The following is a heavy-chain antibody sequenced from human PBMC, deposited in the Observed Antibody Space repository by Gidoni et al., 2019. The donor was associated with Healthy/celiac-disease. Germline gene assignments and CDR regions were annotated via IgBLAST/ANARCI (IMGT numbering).Heavy chain of an antibody. J-gene: IGHJ6*02. Sequence: QVQLVQSGAEGKKPGSSVKVSCKASGGSFSIYAIIWVPQAPGSWLEWMGGSIPIFGTANYAQKFQGRVTITADKSTSTAYMELSSLRSEDTAVYYCARGGSYCTNGVCYSEFQESPYYYYGMDVWGQGTTVTVSS. CDR1: GGSFSIYA. D-gene: IGHD2-8*01. CDR3: ARGGSYCTNGVCYSEFQESPYYYYGMDV. V-gene: IGHV1-69*06. CDR2: SIPIFGTA.